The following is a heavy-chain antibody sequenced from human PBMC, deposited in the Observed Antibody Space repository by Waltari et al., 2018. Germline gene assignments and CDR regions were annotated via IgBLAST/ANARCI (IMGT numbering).Heavy chain of an antibody. CDR2: ISGSGGST. D-gene: IGHD2-2*01. J-gene: IGHJ2*01. CDR1: GFTFSSYA. V-gene: IGHV3-23*01. CDR3: AKDQVVDYWYFDL. Sequence: EVQLLESGGGLVQPGGSLRLSCAASGFTFSSYAMSWVRQAPGKGLEWVSAISGSGGSTYYADSVKCRFTISRDNSKNTLYLQMNSLRAEDTAVYYCAKDQVVDYWYFDLWGRGTLVTVSS.